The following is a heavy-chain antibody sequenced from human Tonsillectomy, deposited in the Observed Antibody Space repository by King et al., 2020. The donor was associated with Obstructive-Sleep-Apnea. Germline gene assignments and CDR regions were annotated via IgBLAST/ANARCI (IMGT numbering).Heavy chain of an antibody. CDR3: ARDNYENTSGFYLTEASDI. CDR1: GFTFSSYA. V-gene: IGHV3-33*01. J-gene: IGHJ3*02. Sequence: VQLVESGGGVVQPGRSLRLACVVSGFTFSSYAMHWVRQAPGKGLEWVATIWYDGSNKYYGDSVKGRFTISRDNSKNTLYLQMNSLRAEDTAVYYCARDNYENTSGFYLTEASDIWGQGTMVTVSS. CDR2: IWYDGSNK. D-gene: IGHD3-22*01.